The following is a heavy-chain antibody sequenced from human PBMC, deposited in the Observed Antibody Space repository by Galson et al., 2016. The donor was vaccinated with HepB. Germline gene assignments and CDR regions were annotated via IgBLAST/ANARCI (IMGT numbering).Heavy chain of an antibody. Sequence: SLRLSCAASGFSFNIYSMHWVRQAPGKGLEWVSSISSSSTYIYYADSVKGRFTISRDNAKNSLYLQMNSLRAEDTAVYYCARGNYGDPFDYWGQGTLVTVSS. CDR1: GFSFNIYS. D-gene: IGHD4-17*01. CDR3: ARGNYGDPFDY. J-gene: IGHJ4*02. V-gene: IGHV3-21*04. CDR2: ISSSSTYI.